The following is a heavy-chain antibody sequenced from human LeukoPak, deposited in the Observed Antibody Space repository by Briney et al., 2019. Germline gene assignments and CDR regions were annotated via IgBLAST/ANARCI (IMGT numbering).Heavy chain of an antibody. CDR2: IYSGGST. CDR3: ARDYGGSSPFDY. V-gene: IGHV3-53*01. CDR1: GFTVSSNY. D-gene: IGHD4-23*01. J-gene: IGHJ4*02. Sequence: GGSLRLSCAASGFTVSSNYMSWVRQAPGKGLEWVSIIYSGGSTFYADSVKGRFTISRDNAKNSLYLQMNSLRAEDTAVYYCARDYGGSSPFDYWGQGTLVTVSS.